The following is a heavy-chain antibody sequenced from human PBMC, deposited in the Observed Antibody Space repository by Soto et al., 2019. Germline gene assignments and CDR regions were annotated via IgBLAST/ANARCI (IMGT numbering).Heavy chain of an antibody. Sequence: GESLKISCKGSGYSFTSYWIGWVRQMPGKGLEWMGIIYPGDSDTRYSPSFQGQVTISADKSISTAYLQWSSLKASDTAMYYCAMGMTTVTNFEYYYYGMDVWGQGTTVTVS. J-gene: IGHJ6*02. V-gene: IGHV5-51*01. CDR2: IYPGDSDT. D-gene: IGHD4-17*01. CDR1: GYSFTSYW. CDR3: AMGMTTVTNFEYYYYGMDV.